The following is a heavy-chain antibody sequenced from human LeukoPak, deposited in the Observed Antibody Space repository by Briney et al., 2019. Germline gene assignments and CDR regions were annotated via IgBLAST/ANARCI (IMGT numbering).Heavy chain of an antibody. J-gene: IGHJ3*02. V-gene: IGHV1-2*02. D-gene: IGHD6-19*01. CDR1: GYTFTGYY. CDR2: INPNSGGT. CDR3: ARGVAVPGVNAFDI. Sequence: GASVKVSCKASGYTFTGYYMHWVRQAPGQGLEWMGWINPNSGGTNYAQKFQGRVTMTRDTSISTAYMELSWLRSDDTAVYYCARGVAVPGVNAFDIWGQGTRVTVSS.